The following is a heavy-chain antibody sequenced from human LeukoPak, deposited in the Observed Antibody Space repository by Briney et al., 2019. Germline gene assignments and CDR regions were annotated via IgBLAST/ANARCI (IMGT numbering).Heavy chain of an antibody. J-gene: IGHJ3*02. CDR2: ISYDGSNK. Sequence: PGRSLRLSCAASGFTFSSYAMHWVRQAPGKGLEWVALISYDGSNKFYADSVKGRFTISRDNSKNTLYLQMNSLRAEDTAVYYCAKDRDAFDIWGQGTMVTVSS. CDR3: AKDRDAFDI. CDR1: GFTFSSYA. V-gene: IGHV3-30-3*01.